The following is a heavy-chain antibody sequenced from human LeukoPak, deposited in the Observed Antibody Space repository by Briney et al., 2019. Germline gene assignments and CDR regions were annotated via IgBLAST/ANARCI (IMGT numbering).Heavy chain of an antibody. V-gene: IGHV4-31*03. D-gene: IGHD4-17*01. CDR3: ARKPATVLIPGDY. CDR2: IFYSGNT. CDR1: GGSVSSGDYY. J-gene: IGHJ4*02. Sequence: SETLSLTCTVSGGSVSSGDYYWSWIRQHPGKGLQWIGHIFYSGNTHYNPSLKSRLNISIDTSKNQFSLRLSSVAAADTALYYCARKPATVLIPGDYWGQGTLVTVSS.